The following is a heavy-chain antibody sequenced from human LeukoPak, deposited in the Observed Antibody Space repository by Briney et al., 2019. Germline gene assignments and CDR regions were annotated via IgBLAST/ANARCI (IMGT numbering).Heavy chain of an antibody. CDR2: IYTSGST. V-gene: IGHV4-4*07. Sequence: SETLSLTCTVSGGSISSYYWSWIRQPAGKGVEWIGRIYTSGSTNYNPSLKSRVTMSVDTSKNQFSLKLSSVTAADTAVYYCATEAVDTAMVTWSQGTLVTVSS. CDR1: GGSISSYY. J-gene: IGHJ5*02. CDR3: ATEAVDTAMVT. D-gene: IGHD5-18*01.